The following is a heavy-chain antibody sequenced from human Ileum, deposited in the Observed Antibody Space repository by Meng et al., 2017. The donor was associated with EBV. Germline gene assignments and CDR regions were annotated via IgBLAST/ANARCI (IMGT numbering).Heavy chain of an antibody. Sequence: QVRRQESGPGLVKPSETLSLTCAVSGGSISRSDWWSWVRQPPGKGLEWIGETSHSGSTNYSPSLKSRVTISLDKSKNQLSLKLNSVTAADTAVYYCASSDYYRSDYWGQGTLVTVSS. CDR1: GGSISRSDW. D-gene: IGHD3-22*01. CDR3: ASSDYYRSDY. V-gene: IGHV4-4*02. J-gene: IGHJ4*02. CDR2: TSHSGST.